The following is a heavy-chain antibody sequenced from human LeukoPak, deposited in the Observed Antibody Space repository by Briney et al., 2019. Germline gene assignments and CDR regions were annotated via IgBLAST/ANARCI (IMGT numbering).Heavy chain of an antibody. Sequence: PGGSLRLSCAASGFTFSSYWMHWVRQAPGKGLVWVSRINSDGSSTSYADSVKGRFTISRDNAKNTLYLQMNSLRAEDTAVYYCARVCSGGSCFPYYYYGMDVWGQGTTVTVSS. D-gene: IGHD2-15*01. V-gene: IGHV3-74*01. J-gene: IGHJ6*02. CDR2: INSDGSST. CDR3: ARVCSGGSCFPYYYYGMDV. CDR1: GFTFSSYW.